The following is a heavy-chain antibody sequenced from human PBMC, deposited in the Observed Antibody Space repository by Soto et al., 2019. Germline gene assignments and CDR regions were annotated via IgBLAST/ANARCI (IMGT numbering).Heavy chain of an antibody. CDR3: ARQNLAPQTLGSAFDI. Sequence: ASVKVSCKASGYTFTGYYMHWVRQAPGQGLEWMGWINPNSGGTNYAQKFQGWVTMTRDTSISTAYMELSRLRSDDTAVYYCARQNLAPQTLGSAFDIWGQGTMVTVSS. V-gene: IGHV1-2*04. D-gene: IGHD2-15*01. CDR2: INPNSGGT. J-gene: IGHJ3*02. CDR1: GYTFTGYY.